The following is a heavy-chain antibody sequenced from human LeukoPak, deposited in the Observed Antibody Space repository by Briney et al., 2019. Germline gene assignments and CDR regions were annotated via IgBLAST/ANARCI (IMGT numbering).Heavy chain of an antibody. D-gene: IGHD3-10*01. CDR3: AKDFYGSGSYYTVAFDV. Sequence: GGSLRLSCAASGFTFSSSAMSWVRQVPGKGLEWVSGISASGGSTSYADSVRGRFTISRDNSKNTLHVQMNSLRDEDTAVYYCAKDFYGSGSYYTVAFDVWGQGTVVTVS. CDR1: GFTFSSSA. V-gene: IGHV3-23*01. J-gene: IGHJ3*01. CDR2: ISASGGST.